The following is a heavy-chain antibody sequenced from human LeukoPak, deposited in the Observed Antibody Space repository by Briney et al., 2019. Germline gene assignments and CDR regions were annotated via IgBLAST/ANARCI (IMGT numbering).Heavy chain of an antibody. D-gene: IGHD2-2*01. Sequence: GGSLRLSCAASGFTFSSYAMSWVRQAPGKGLEWVSAISGSGGSTYYADSMKGRFTISRGNSKNTLYLQMNSLRAEDTAVYYCAKVTYCSSTSCYFDYWGQGTLVTVSS. J-gene: IGHJ4*02. CDR3: AKVTYCSSTSCYFDY. V-gene: IGHV3-23*01. CDR1: GFTFSSYA. CDR2: ISGSGGST.